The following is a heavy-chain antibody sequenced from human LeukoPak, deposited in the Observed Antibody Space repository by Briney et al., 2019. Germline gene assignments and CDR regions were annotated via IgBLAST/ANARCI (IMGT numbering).Heavy chain of an antibody. D-gene: IGHD3-10*01. J-gene: IGHJ4*02. CDR1: GGSFSGYY. Sequence: SETLSLTCAVYGGSFSGYYWSWIRQPPGKGLEWIGEINHSGSTNYNPSLKSRVTISVDTSKNQFSLKLSSVTAADTAVYYCARMVRGVIPGVIDYWGQGTLVTVSS. CDR2: INHSGST. CDR3: ARMVRGVIPGVIDY. V-gene: IGHV4-34*01.